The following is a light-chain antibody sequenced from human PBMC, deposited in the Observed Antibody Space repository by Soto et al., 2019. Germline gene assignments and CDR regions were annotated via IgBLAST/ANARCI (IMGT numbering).Light chain of an antibody. CDR3: QESYSTLWGT. CDR2: GAS. V-gene: IGKV1-39*01. CDR1: QSINTY. J-gene: IGKJ1*01. Sequence: DIQMTQSPSSLSASVVDRVTITCQTSQSINTYLNWYQQKPGKAPKLLIYGASSLQSGVPLRFSGSGSGTDFTLTISSLEPEDFATYYCQESYSTLWGTCGQGTKVDIK.